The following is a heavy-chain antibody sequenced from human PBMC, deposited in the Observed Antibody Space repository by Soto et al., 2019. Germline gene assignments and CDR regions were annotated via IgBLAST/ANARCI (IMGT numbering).Heavy chain of an antibody. CDR3: ARGGIVVVVAARDAFDI. CDR2: IYYSGST. CDR1: GGSISSGGYY. D-gene: IGHD2-15*01. Sequence: QVQLQESGPGLVKPSQTLSLTCTVSGGSISSGGYYWSWIRQHPGKGLEWIGYIYYSGSTYYNPSPIRRLTISVDTSKNQFSRELGSVTAADTAVYYCARGGIVVVVAARDAFDIWGQGTMVTVSS. J-gene: IGHJ3*02. V-gene: IGHV4-31*03.